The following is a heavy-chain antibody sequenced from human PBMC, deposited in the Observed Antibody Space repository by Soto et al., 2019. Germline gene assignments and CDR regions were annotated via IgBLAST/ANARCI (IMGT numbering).Heavy chain of an antibody. CDR3: SRQASDFWSGKPQYYMDV. Sequence: EVQLVESGGGWVKPGGSLKLSGAASGFTFSGSALHWVRQASGKGREWVGRIRSKGTNYATAYGASLKGRFTISRDDSKNTAYLQMNSLNTEDTAVYYCSRQASDFWSGKPQYYMDVWGKGTTVTVSS. CDR2: IRSKGTNYAT. D-gene: IGHD3-3*01. V-gene: IGHV3-73*01. CDR1: GFTFSGSA. J-gene: IGHJ6*03.